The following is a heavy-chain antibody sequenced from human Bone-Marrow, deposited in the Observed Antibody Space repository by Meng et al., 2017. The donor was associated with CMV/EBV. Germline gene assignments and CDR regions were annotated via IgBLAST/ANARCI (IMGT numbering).Heavy chain of an antibody. CDR3: ARSRYGLDYAFDI. Sequence: SETLSLTCTVSGGSISSYYWSWIRQPPGKGLEWIGYIYYGGSTNYNPSLKSRVTISVDTSKNQFSLKLSSVTAADTAVYYCARSRYGLDYAFDIWGQGTMVTVSS. CDR1: GGSISSYY. D-gene: IGHD5-18*01. CDR2: IYYGGST. J-gene: IGHJ3*02. V-gene: IGHV4-59*01.